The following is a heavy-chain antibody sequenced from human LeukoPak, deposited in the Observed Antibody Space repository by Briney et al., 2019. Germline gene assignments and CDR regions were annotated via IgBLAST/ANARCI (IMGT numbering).Heavy chain of an antibody. CDR1: GFTFNTYS. CDR2: ISTSSSYI. Sequence: GGSLRLSCAASGFTFNTYSMNWVRQGPGKGLEWVSSISTSSSYIYYADSVKGRFTISRDNSKNTLYLQMNSLRAEDTAVYYCARELGDWGQGTLVTVSS. CDR3: ARELGD. V-gene: IGHV3-21*01. J-gene: IGHJ4*02.